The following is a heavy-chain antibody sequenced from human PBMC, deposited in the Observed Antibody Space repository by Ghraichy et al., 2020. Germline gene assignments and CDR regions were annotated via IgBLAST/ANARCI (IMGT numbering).Heavy chain of an antibody. D-gene: IGHD2-2*01. CDR3: ARDRGYCSSTSCPFDY. CDR2: IIPIFGTA. J-gene: IGHJ4*02. CDR1: GGTFSSYA. V-gene: IGHV1-69*13. Sequence: SVKVSCKASGGTFSSYAISWVRQAPGQGLEWMGGIIPIFGTANYAQKFQGRVTITADESTSTAYMELSSLRSEDTAVYYCARDRGYCSSTSCPFDYWGQGTLVTVSS.